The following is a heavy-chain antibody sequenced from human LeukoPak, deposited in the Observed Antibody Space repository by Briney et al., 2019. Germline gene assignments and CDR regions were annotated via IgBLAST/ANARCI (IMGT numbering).Heavy chain of an antibody. V-gene: IGHV4-34*01. CDR3: ARGVGYCSGGSCYAHADYFDY. J-gene: IGHJ4*02. D-gene: IGHD2-15*01. Sequence: SETLALTCAVYGGSFSGYYWSWIRQPPGKGLEWLGEINHSGSTNYNPSLKSRVTISVDTPKNQFSLKLSSVTAADTAVYYCARGVGYCSGGSCYAHADYFDYWGQGTLVTVSS. CDR1: GGSFSGYY. CDR2: INHSGST.